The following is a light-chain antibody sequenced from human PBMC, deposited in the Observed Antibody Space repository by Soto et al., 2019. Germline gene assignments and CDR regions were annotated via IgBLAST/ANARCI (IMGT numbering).Light chain of an antibody. J-gene: IGKJ4*01. Sequence: EIVLTQSPATLSLSPGERATLSCRASQSISSHLAWYQQKPGQAPRLVMYDASNRATGIPARFSGSGSGTDFTLPTSSLEPEDFAVYYCQQRVNWPLTFGGGTKAEIK. CDR3: QQRVNWPLT. CDR1: QSISSH. V-gene: IGKV3-11*01. CDR2: DAS.